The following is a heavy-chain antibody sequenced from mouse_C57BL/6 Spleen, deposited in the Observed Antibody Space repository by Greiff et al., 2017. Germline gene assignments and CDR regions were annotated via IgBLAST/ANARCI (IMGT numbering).Heavy chain of an antibody. CDR2: INYDGSST. Sequence: EVKVEESEGGLVQPGSSMKLSCTASGFTFSDYYLAWVRQVPEKGLEWVANINYDGSSTYYLDSLKSRFIISRDNAKNILYLQMSSLKSEDTATYYCARGVYGNYVGYAMDYWGQGTSVTVSS. J-gene: IGHJ4*01. V-gene: IGHV5-16*01. D-gene: IGHD2-10*02. CDR3: ARGVYGNYVGYAMDY. CDR1: GFTFSDYY.